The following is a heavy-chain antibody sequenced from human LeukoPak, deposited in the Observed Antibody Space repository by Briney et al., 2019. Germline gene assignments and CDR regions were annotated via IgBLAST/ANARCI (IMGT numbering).Heavy chain of an antibody. V-gene: IGHV3-48*03. Sequence: PGGALGLSCAASGFTFNSYEMKRGRPAPGKGLGGVSYISSSGSTIYYADSVKGRFTISRDNAKNSLYLQMNSLRAEDTAVYYCAELGITMIGGVWGKGTTVTISS. D-gene: IGHD3-10*02. J-gene: IGHJ6*04. CDR1: GFTFNSYE. CDR3: AELGITMIGGV. CDR2: ISSSGSTI.